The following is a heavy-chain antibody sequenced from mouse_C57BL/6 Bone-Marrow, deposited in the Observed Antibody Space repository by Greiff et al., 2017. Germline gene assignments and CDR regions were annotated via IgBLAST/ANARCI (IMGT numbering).Heavy chain of an antibody. CDR2: IDPETGGT. CDR3: TRGGYSWFAY. V-gene: IGHV1-15*01. CDR1: GYTFTDYE. Sequence: VQLQQSGAELVRPGASVTLSCKASGYTFTDYEMHWVKQTPVHGLEWIGAIDPETGGTAYNQKFKGKAILTADKSSSTAYMELRSLTSEDSAVYYSTRGGYSWFAYWGQGTLVTVSA. J-gene: IGHJ3*01.